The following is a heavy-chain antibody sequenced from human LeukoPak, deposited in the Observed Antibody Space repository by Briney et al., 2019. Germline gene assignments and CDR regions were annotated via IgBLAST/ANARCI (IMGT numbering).Heavy chain of an antibody. Sequence: GASVTVSFKASGYTFTVYHMHWVRQAPGQGLEWMGWINANSGGTNYAQKFQGRVTMTRDTSISTAYMELNRLRSDDTAVYYCAKSGAWYLERYPVNDWGQGTLVTVSS. CDR1: GYTFTVYH. J-gene: IGHJ4*02. D-gene: IGHD6-13*01. V-gene: IGHV1-2*02. CDR3: AKSGAWYLERYPVND. CDR2: INANSGGT.